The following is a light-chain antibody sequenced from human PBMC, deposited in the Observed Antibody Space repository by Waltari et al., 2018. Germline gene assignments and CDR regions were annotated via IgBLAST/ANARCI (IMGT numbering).Light chain of an antibody. CDR1: NIGGRS. J-gene: IGLJ3*02. CDR3: HVWDGKTVM. V-gene: IGLV3-21*02. CDR2: LDS. Sequence: SSVLTQAPSVSVAPGQTATVTCGGDNIGGRSVHWYQQRQGRAPVLVVYLDSYRPSGIAVRFSGSKSGNAATLTLSRVEAGDEADYYCHVWDGKTVMFGGGTKLTVL.